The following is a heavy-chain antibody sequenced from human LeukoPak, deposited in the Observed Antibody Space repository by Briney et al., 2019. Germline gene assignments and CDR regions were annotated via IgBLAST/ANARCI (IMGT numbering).Heavy chain of an antibody. Sequence: GGSLRLSCAASGFTFNDYAMKWVRQAPGKGLEWVAAISRTSAYIYYSDSLKGRFTISRDNAKNSVYPQIDSLRAEDTAIYYCARDERRYCSDSNCYPGDYWGQGTLVTVSS. J-gene: IGHJ4*02. V-gene: IGHV3-21*01. D-gene: IGHD2-15*01. CDR2: ISRTSAYI. CDR3: ARDERRYCSDSNCYPGDY. CDR1: GFTFNDYA.